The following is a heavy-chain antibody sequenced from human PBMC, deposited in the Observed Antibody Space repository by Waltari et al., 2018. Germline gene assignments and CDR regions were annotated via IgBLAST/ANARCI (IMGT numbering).Heavy chain of an antibody. V-gene: IGHV4-39*01. CDR1: GGSISSSSYY. Sequence: QLQLQESGPGLVKPSETLSLTCTVSGGSISSSSYYWGWIRQPPGKGLEWFGSIYYSGSTYYNPFLKSRVTISVDTSKNQFSLKLSSVTAADTAVYYCVRHLPQRMVRVDAFDIWGQGTMVTVSS. CDR2: IYYSGST. J-gene: IGHJ3*02. CDR3: VRHLPQRMVRVDAFDI. D-gene: IGHD3-10*01.